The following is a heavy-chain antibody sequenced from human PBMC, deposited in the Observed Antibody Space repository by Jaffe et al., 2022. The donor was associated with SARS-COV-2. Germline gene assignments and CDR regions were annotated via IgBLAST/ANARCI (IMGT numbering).Heavy chain of an antibody. D-gene: IGHD3-10*01. J-gene: IGHJ5*02. CDR3: ARLAPTHVLYGSGSYYPRWFDP. CDR2: ISSSSSTI. CDR1: GFTFSSYS. Sequence: EVQLVESGGGLVQPGGSLRLSCAASGFTFSSYSMNWVRQAPGKGLEWVSYISSSSSTIYYADSVKGRFTISRDNAKNSLYLQMNSLRAEDTAVYYCARLAPTHVLYGSGSYYPRWFDPWGQGTLVTVSS. V-gene: IGHV3-48*01.